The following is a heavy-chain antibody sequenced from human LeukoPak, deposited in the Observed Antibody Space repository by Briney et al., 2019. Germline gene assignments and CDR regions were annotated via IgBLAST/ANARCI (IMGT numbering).Heavy chain of an antibody. CDR2: IFYSGTT. J-gene: IGHJ5*02. CDR1: GGSISSTTDY. V-gene: IGHV4-39*01. CDR3: ARHVNTTTGAPIGWFDP. D-gene: IGHD2/OR15-2a*01. Sequence: SETLSLTCTVSGGSISSTTDYWGWIRQPPGKGLEWIGSIFYSGTTYYNPSLKSRVTISVDTSKNQFSLKLTSLTAADTAVYYCARHVNTTTGAPIGWFDPWGQGTLVTVSS.